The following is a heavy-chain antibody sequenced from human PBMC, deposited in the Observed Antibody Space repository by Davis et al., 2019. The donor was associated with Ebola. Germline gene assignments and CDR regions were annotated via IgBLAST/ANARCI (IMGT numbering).Heavy chain of an antibody. Sequence: GESLKISCAASGFTFSSYAMSWVRQAPGKGLEWVSAISGSGGSTYYADSVKGRFTISRDNSKNTLYLQMNSLRAEDTAVYYCAKTVLVGLDPWGQGTLVTVSS. CDR3: AKTVLVGLDP. CDR2: ISGSGGST. D-gene: IGHD3-16*02. CDR1: GFTFSSYA. J-gene: IGHJ5*02. V-gene: IGHV3-23*01.